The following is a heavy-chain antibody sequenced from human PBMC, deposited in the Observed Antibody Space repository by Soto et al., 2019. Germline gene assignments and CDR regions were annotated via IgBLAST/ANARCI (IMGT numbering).Heavy chain of an antibody. CDR3: ARGPPQYQLLARGLVYGMDV. J-gene: IGHJ6*02. D-gene: IGHD2-2*01. V-gene: IGHV1-69*13. CDR2: IIPIFGTA. Sequence: SVKVSCKASGGTFSSYAISWVRQAPGQGLEWMGGIIPIFGTANYAQKFQGRVTITADESTSTAYMELSSLRSEDTAVYYCARGPPQYQLLARGLVYGMDVWRQGTTVPVSS. CDR1: GGTFSSYA.